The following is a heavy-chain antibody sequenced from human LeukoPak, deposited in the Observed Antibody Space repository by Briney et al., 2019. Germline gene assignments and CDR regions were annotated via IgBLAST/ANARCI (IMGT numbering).Heavy chain of an antibody. J-gene: IGHJ4*02. CDR2: ISDDGNKK. CDR1: GFTFSSYA. V-gene: IGHV3-30-3*01. D-gene: IGHD1-26*01. CDR3: ATAWEPDYYFDY. Sequence: GGSLRLSCAASGFTFSSYAMHWVRQAPGEGLEWVAVISDDGNKKYYADSVKGRFTISRDNPKNNLYLQMNSLRAEDTSVYYCATAWEPDYYFDYWGQGTLVTVSS.